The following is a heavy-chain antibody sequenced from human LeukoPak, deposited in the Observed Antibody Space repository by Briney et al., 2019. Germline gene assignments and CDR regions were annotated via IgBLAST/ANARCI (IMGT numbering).Heavy chain of an antibody. CDR1: GFTFRSYW. CDR3: GRDGGPVDH. D-gene: IGHD3-16*01. V-gene: IGHV3-7*03. J-gene: IGHJ4*02. Sequence: GGSLRLSCAASGFTFRSYWMSWVRQAPGKGLEWMANLNQDGSEKYYVDSVKGRFTISRDNAKKSLYLQMNSLRAEDTAVYYCGRDGGPVDHWGQGTLVTVSS. CDR2: LNQDGSEK.